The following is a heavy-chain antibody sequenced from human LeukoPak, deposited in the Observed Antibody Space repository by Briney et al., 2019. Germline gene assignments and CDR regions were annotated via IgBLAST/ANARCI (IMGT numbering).Heavy chain of an antibody. Sequence: GGSLRLSCAASGFTFSSYAMSWVRQAPGKGLEWVSAISGSGGSTYYADSVKGRFTISRDNSKSTLYLQMNSLRAEDTAVYYCAKDLRRTSYHHDFDYWGQGTLVTVSS. CDR1: GFTFSSYA. V-gene: IGHV3-23*01. CDR2: ISGSGGST. D-gene: IGHD2-2*01. CDR3: AKDLRRTSYHHDFDY. J-gene: IGHJ4*02.